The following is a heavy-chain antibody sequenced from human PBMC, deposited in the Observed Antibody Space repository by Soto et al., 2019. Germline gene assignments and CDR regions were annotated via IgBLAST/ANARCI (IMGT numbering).Heavy chain of an antibody. CDR2: IKEDGSAK. Sequence: VQLVESGGGLVQPGGSLRLSCAAAGFPFSSNWMRWVRQAPGKGLEWVATIKEDGSAKYYVDSVKGRFTISRDSAKNSLFLQMNRLRAEDTAVYYWARGGFWGQGTMVTVSS. CDR1: GFPFSSNW. CDR3: ARGGF. J-gene: IGHJ4*02. V-gene: IGHV3-7*04.